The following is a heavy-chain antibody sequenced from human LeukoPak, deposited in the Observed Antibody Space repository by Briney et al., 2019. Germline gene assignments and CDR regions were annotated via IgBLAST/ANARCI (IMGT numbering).Heavy chain of an antibody. CDR2: INHSASA. D-gene: IGHD6-19*01. CDR3: AKDTPAYSSGWYQREYYFDY. CDR1: GGSFSGYY. V-gene: IGHV4-34*01. Sequence: SETLSLTCAVYGGSFSGYYWNWIRQVPGKGLEWIGEINHSASARYSPSLKSRVTMSVDTSKNQFSLKLTSVTAADTAVYYCAKDTPAYSSGWYQREYYFDYWGQGTLVTVSS. J-gene: IGHJ4*02.